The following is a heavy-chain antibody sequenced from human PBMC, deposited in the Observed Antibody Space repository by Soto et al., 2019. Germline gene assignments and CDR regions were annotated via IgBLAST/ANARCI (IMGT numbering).Heavy chain of an antibody. CDR1: GFTFSNAW. V-gene: IGHV3-15*01. CDR3: TTSECYETTSCHTTYYYYGMDV. Sequence: GGSLRLSCAASGFTFSNAWMSWVRQAPGKGLEWVGRIKSKTDGGTKDYAAPVKGRFTISRDDSKNTLYLQMNSLKTEDTAVYYCTTSECYETTSCHTTYYYYGMDVWGQGTTVTVSS. J-gene: IGHJ6*02. CDR2: IKSKTDGGTK. D-gene: IGHD2-2*02.